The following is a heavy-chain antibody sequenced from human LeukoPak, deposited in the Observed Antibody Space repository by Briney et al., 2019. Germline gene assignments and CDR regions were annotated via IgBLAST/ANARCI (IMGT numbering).Heavy chain of an antibody. CDR3: ARDRLQLTYYYGMDV. CDR1: GFTFSNYA. CDR2: ISGTGGSK. V-gene: IGHV3-23*01. J-gene: IGHJ6*02. Sequence: GGSLRLSCAASGFTFSNYAMSWVRQAPGKGLECVSAISGTGGSKYYADSVKGRFTISRDNSKNTLYLQMNSLRAEDTAVYYCARDRLQLTYYYGMDVWGQGTTVTVSS. D-gene: IGHD4-11*01.